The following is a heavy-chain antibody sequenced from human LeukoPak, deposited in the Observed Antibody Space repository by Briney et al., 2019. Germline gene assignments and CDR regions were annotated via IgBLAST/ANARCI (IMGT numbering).Heavy chain of an antibody. Sequence: GGSLRLSCAASGFTFDDYGMSWVRQAPGKGLEWVSGISERGGSTNYADSVKGRFIISRDTSKSTVYLQMNSLRVEDTAVYFCAKRGIVIRAVIIIGFHKEAYYFDYWGQGILVTVSS. CDR1: GFTFDDYG. D-gene: IGHD3-10*01. CDR2: ISERGGST. J-gene: IGHJ4*02. CDR3: AKRGIVIRAVIIIGFHKEAYYFDY. V-gene: IGHV3-23*01.